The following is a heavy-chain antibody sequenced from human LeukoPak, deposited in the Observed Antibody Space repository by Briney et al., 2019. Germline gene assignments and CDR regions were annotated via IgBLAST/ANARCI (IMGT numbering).Heavy chain of an antibody. CDR3: ARRWYNYGRRDFDY. J-gene: IGHJ4*02. Sequence: SETLSLTCTVSGDSISSSSYYRGWIRQPPGKGLEWIGNIYYRGSTYYNPSLKSRVTISVDTSKNQFSLKLDSVTAADTAVYYCARRWYNYGRRDFDYWGQGTLVTVSS. V-gene: IGHV4-39*01. D-gene: IGHD1-1*01. CDR1: GDSISSSSYY. CDR2: IYYRGST.